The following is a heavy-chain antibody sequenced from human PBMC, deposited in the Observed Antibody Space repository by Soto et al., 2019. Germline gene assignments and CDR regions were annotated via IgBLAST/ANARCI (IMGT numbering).Heavy chain of an antibody. Sequence: GSLRVAWTSSGFTFSSYAMHWVRQAPGKGLEWVAVISYDGSNKYYADSVKGRFTISRDNSKNTLSLQMNSLGAEDTDVSYCAREEHYYFDYWGQGMLVNVYS. CDR1: GFTFSSYA. J-gene: IGHJ4*02. V-gene: IGHV3-30-3*01. CDR3: AREEHYYFDY. CDR2: ISYDGSNK.